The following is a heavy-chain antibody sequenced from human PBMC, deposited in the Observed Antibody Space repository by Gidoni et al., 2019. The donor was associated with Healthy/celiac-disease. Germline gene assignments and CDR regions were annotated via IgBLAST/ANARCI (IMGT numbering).Heavy chain of an antibody. CDR1: GGTFSSYA. D-gene: IGHD1-20*01. J-gene: IGHJ6*02. CDR2: IIPILGIA. Sequence: QVQLVQSGAEVKKPGSSVKVSCKASGGTFSSYAISWVRQAPGQGLEWMGRIIPILGIANYAQKFQGRVTITADKSTSTAYMELSSLRSEDTAVYYCARILTRYNWNDAYYYYYGMDVWGQGTTVTVSS. V-gene: IGHV1-69*04. CDR3: ARILTRYNWNDAYYYYYGMDV.